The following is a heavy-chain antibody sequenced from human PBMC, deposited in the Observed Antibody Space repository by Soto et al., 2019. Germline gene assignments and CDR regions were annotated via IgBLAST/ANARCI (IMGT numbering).Heavy chain of an antibody. Sequence: QLQLQESGPGLVKPSETLSLTCTVSGGSISSSSYYWGWIRQPPGKGLEWIGSIYYSGSTYYNPSLKSRVTISVDTSKNQFSLKLSSVTAADTAVYYCARQTHSSGWSYYGMDVWGQGTTVTVSS. CDR2: IYYSGST. CDR1: GGSISSSSYY. V-gene: IGHV4-39*01. CDR3: ARQTHSSGWSYYGMDV. J-gene: IGHJ6*02. D-gene: IGHD6-19*01.